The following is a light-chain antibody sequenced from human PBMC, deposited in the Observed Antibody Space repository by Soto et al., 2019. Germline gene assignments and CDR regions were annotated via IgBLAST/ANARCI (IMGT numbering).Light chain of an antibody. CDR3: AAWDDSLSGDVV. J-gene: IGLJ2*01. CDR1: RSNIGSNY. V-gene: IGLV1-47*01. CDR2: RNN. Sequence: QLVLTQPPSASGTPGQRVTISCSGSRSNIGSNYVYWYQQLPGTAPKLLIYRNNQRPSGVPDRFSGSKSGTSASLAISGLRSEDEADYYCAAWDDSLSGDVVFGGGTKLTVL.